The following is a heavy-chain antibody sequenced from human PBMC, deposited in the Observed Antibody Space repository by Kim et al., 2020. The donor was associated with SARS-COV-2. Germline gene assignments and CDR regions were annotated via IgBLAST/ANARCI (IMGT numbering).Heavy chain of an antibody. V-gene: IGHV4-59*08. CDR1: GGSISSYY. CDR2: IYYSGST. Sequence: SETLSLTCTVSGGSISSYYWSWIRQPPGKGLEWIGYIYYSGSTNYNPSLKSRVTISVDTSKNQFSLKLSSVTAADTAVYYCARLQRRAGTTRCYYYYGMDVWGQGTTVTVSS. D-gene: IGHD1-1*01. J-gene: IGHJ6*02. CDR3: ARLQRRAGTTRCYYYYGMDV.